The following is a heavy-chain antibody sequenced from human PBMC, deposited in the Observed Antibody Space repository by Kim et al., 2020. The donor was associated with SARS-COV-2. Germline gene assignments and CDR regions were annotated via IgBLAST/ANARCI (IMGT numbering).Heavy chain of an antibody. D-gene: IGHD5-18*01. CDR1: GDSISSTSYY. CDR2: LYYSGIT. V-gene: IGHV4-39*01. Sequence: SETLSLTCTVSGDSISSTSYYWGWIRQPPGKGLEWIGSLYYSGITYYNPSLKSRVTISVDTSKNEFFLKLNSVTAADTAVYYCARTLDTSMVVYYWGQGALVTVSS. J-gene: IGHJ4*02. CDR3: ARTLDTSMVVYY.